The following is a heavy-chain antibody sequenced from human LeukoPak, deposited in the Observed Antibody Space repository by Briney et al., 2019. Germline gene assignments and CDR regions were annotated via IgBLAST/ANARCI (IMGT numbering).Heavy chain of an antibody. Sequence: ASVTVSCKASGYTFTSYYMHWVRQAPGQGLEWMGIINPSGGSTSYAQKFQGRVTMTRDTSTSTVYMELSSLRSEDTAVYYCAREVSCGGDCYSSGMDVWGQGTTVTVSS. J-gene: IGHJ6*02. CDR3: AREVSCGGDCYSSGMDV. D-gene: IGHD2-21*02. V-gene: IGHV1-46*01. CDR1: GYTFTSYY. CDR2: INPSGGST.